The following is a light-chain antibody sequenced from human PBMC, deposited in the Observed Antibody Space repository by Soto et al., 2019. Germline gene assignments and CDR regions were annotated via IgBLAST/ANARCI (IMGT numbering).Light chain of an antibody. J-gene: IGKJ4*01. Sequence: EIVMTQSPATLSVSPGERATLSCRASQSVSSNLAWYQHKPGQAPRLLIYGASIRATGVPAKFSCSGSGTEFTLTISSLQSEDFAVYYCQQYQKWPLTFGGGTKAEIK. CDR2: GAS. V-gene: IGKV3-15*01. CDR3: QQYQKWPLT. CDR1: QSVSSN.